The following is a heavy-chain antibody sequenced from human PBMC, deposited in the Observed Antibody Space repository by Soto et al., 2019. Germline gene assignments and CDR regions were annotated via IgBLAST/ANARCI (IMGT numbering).Heavy chain of an antibody. CDR2: IYSGGTT. Sequence: EAQLVETGGGLIQPGGSLRLSCAVSGFTVIRDYMNWFREAPGKGLEWVSVIYSGGTTYHADSVKGRFTIYRDNSGNTLFLQMNSLTAEDTAMYYCARSTEWNAFDLWGQGTMVTVSS. D-gene: IGHD3-3*01. CDR3: ARSTEWNAFDL. J-gene: IGHJ3*01. CDR1: GFTVIRDY. V-gene: IGHV3-53*02.